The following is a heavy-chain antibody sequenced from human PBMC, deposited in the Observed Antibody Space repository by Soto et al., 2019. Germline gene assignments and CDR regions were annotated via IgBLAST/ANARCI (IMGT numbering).Heavy chain of an antibody. Sequence: GWSLRLSCAAPGFTFDSYAMNWVRQAPGKGLEWVSTISGSGDYTYYTDSVKGRFTISRDNSKNMVYLQMNSLRAEDTAVYYCAKNRGLQYYSDYWGQGTLVTVSS. CDR2: ISGSGDYT. V-gene: IGHV3-23*01. CDR3: AKNRGLQYYSDY. CDR1: GFTFDSYA. J-gene: IGHJ4*02.